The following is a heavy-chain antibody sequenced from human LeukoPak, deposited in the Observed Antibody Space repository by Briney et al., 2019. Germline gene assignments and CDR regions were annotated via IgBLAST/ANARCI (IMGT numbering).Heavy chain of an antibody. CDR2: ISSSGNTI. CDR1: GFTFSSYS. D-gene: IGHD3-10*02. CDR3: AELGITMIGGV. V-gene: IGHV3-48*04. J-gene: IGHJ6*04. Sequence: GGSLRLSCAASGFTFSSYSMNWIRHAPGKGLEWVSYISSSGNTIYYADSVKGRFTISRDNAKNSLYLQMNSLRAEDTAVYYCAELGITMIGGVWGKGTTVTISS.